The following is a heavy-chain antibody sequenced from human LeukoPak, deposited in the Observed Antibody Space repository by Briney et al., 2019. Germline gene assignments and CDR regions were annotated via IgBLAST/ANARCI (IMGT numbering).Heavy chain of an antibody. Sequence: GGSLRLSCAASGFTLSSYAMSWVRQAPGKGLEWVSAISVSGNTYHADSVKGLFTISRDSSKNTLYLQMNRLRAEDAAVYYCAKAPVTTCSGAYCYPFDYWGQGTLVTVSS. V-gene: IGHV3-23*01. CDR2: ISVSGNT. CDR1: GFTLSSYA. J-gene: IGHJ4*02. CDR3: AKAPVTTCSGAYCYPFDY. D-gene: IGHD2-21*01.